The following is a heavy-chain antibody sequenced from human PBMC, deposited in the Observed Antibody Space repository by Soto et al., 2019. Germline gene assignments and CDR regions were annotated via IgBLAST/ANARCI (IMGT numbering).Heavy chain of an antibody. CDR3: ARSYCSGGSCYYAYYYGMDV. CDR2: LSPIFGTA. J-gene: IGHJ6*04. V-gene: IGHV1-69*01. Sequence: QVQLVQSVAEVKNPGSSVKVSCKASGGTCSSYAISWVRQAHGQGLEWMGGLSPIFGTANYAQKFQGRVTITADESTSTGYMEVSSLRSEDTAVYYCARSYCSGGSCYYAYYYGMDVWCDGATVTVSS. D-gene: IGHD2-15*01. CDR1: GGTCSSYA.